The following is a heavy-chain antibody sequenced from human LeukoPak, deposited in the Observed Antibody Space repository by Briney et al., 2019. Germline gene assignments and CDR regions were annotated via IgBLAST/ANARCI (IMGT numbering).Heavy chain of an antibody. Sequence: GGSLRLSCAASGFTFSSYGMHWVRQAPGKGLEWVAVISYDGSNKYYADSVKGRFTISRDNSKNTLYLQMNSLRAGDTAVYYCAKDQGTDFYYGMDVWGQGTTVTVSS. CDR1: GFTFSSYG. D-gene: IGHD1-1*01. J-gene: IGHJ6*02. CDR3: AKDQGTDFYYGMDV. CDR2: ISYDGSNK. V-gene: IGHV3-30*18.